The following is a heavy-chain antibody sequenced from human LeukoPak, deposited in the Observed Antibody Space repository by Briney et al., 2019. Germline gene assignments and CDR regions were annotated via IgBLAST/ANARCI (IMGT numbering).Heavy chain of an antibody. CDR3: ARDVSGSYRALDAFDI. D-gene: IGHD3-10*01. V-gene: IGHV4-4*07. J-gene: IGHJ3*02. Sequence: SETLSLTCTVSGGSISSYYWSWIRQPAGKGLEWIGRIYTSGSTNYNPSLKSRVTMSVDTSKNQFSLKLSSVTAADTAVYYCARDVSGSYRALDAFDIWGQGTMVTVSS. CDR1: GGSISSYY. CDR2: IYTSGST.